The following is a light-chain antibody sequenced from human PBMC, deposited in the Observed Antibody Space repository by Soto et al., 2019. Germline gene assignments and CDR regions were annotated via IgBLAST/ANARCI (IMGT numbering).Light chain of an antibody. Sequence: DIQLTQSPSFLSASVGDRVTITCRASQGIRDFLAWYQQKPGKAPKLLIYAASTLQAGVPTRFSGFASGTEFTLTINNLQPADSATCYCQQFNVYPLTFGGGTKVEIK. CDR1: QGIRDF. CDR3: QQFNVYPLT. J-gene: IGKJ4*01. CDR2: AAS. V-gene: IGKV1-9*01.